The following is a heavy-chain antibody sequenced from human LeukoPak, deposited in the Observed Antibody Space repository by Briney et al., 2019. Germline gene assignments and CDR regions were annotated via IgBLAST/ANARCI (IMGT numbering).Heavy chain of an antibody. D-gene: IGHD3-10*01. J-gene: IGHJ4*02. CDR1: GFTFSSYS. Sequence: GGSLRLSCAASGFTFSSYSMNWVRQAPGKGLEWVSSISSSSSYIYYADSVKGRFTISRDNTKNSLYLQMNSLRAEDTAVYYCARDSFGSGSYGGDYWGQGTLVTVSS. CDR3: ARDSFGSGSYGGDY. V-gene: IGHV3-21*01. CDR2: ISSSSSYI.